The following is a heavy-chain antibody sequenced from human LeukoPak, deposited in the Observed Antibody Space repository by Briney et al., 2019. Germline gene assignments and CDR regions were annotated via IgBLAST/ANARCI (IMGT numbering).Heavy chain of an antibody. CDR2: IYYSGST. J-gene: IGHJ4*02. Sequence: SETLSLTCTVSGGSISSYYWSWIRQPPGKGLEWIGYIYYSGSTNYNPSLKSRVTMSVDTSNNQFSLKLNSVTAADTAVYYCARGITGSTGFDYWGQGTLVAVSS. CDR1: GGSISSYY. CDR3: ARGITGSTGFDY. D-gene: IGHD1-7*01. V-gene: IGHV4-59*12.